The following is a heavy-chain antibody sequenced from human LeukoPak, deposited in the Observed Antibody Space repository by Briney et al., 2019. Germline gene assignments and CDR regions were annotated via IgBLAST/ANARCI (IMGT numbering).Heavy chain of an antibody. D-gene: IGHD1-26*01. V-gene: IGHV4-39*07. J-gene: IGHJ4*02. CDR1: GASINSGSYY. Sequence: TSETLSLTCAVSGASINSGSYYWGWIRQPPGKGLEWIASIDYSGSAFYNPSLRSRVTISIDRSKNHFSLKVTSVTAADTAVYFCVRLVGSNPDGSWGQGTLVTVSS. CDR2: IDYSGSA. CDR3: VRLVGSNPDGS.